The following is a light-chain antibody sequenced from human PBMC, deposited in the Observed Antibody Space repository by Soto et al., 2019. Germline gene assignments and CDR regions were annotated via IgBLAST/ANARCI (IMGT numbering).Light chain of an antibody. CDR1: QSVSSY. J-gene: IGKJ1*01. V-gene: IGKV3-11*01. CDR2: DAS. Sequence: EIVLTQSPATLSLSPGERATLSCRASQSVSSYLAWYQQKPGQAPRLLIYDASNRATGIPARFSGSGSGTEFTLTISSLQPDDFATYYCQQYDYSRTFGQGTKVDIK. CDR3: QQYDYSRT.